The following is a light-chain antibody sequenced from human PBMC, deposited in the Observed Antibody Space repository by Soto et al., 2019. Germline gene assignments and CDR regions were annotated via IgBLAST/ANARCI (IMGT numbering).Light chain of an antibody. CDR3: CSQK. CDR2: EGT. Sequence: QSALTQPASVSGSPGQSITITCTGTSTDVGSYNLVSWYQHHPGKAPKLMIYEGTKRPSGVSNRFSGSKSVNTASLTISGLQADDEADYYCCSQKFGGGTKLTVL. CDR1: STDVGSYNL. V-gene: IGLV2-23*01. J-gene: IGLJ2*01.